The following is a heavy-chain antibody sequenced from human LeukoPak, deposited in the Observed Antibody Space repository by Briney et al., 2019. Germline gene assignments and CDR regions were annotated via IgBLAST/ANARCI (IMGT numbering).Heavy chain of an antibody. J-gene: IGHJ3*02. D-gene: IGHD1-1*01. CDR3: ARAPYNWNESDAFDI. V-gene: IGHV4-4*07. CDR1: GGSISSYY. CDR2: IYTSGST. Sequence: KPSETLSLTCTVSGGSISSYYWSWIRQPAGKGLEWIGRIYTSGSTNYNPSLKSRGTMSVDTSKNQFSLKLSSVTAADTAVYYCARAPYNWNESDAFDIWGQGTMVTVSS.